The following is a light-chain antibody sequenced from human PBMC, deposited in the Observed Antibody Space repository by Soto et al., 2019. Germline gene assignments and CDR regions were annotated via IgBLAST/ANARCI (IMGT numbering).Light chain of an antibody. CDR1: QSVSSN. J-gene: IGKJ1*01. V-gene: IGKV3-15*01. CDR2: GAS. Sequence: EIVMTQSPATLSVSPGERATLSCRASQSVSSNLAWYQQKPGQAPRLLILGASTRATGIPARFSGSGSGTEFTLTISSLQSEDFAVYYCQLYNNWPPWTFGQGTKVAIK. CDR3: QLYNNWPPWT.